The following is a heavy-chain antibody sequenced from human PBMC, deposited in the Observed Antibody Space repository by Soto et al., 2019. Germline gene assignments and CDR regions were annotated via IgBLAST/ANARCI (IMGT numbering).Heavy chain of an antibody. CDR1: GFTFSSYA. CDR2: ISGSGGST. J-gene: IGHJ6*03. Sequence: GGSLRLSCAASGFTFSSYAMSWVRQAPGKGLEWVSAISGSGGSTYYADSVKGRFTISRDNSKNTLYLQMNSLRAEDTAVYYCARDPRITIFWTPQNYYMDVWGKGTTVTVSS. V-gene: IGHV3-23*01. CDR3: ARDPRITIFWTPQNYYMDV. D-gene: IGHD3-9*01.